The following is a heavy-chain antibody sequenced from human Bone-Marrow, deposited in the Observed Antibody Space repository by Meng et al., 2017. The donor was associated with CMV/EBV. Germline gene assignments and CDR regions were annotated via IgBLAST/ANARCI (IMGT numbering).Heavy chain of an antibody. J-gene: IGHJ5*02. Sequence: GSLRLSCAVYGGSFSGYYWSWIRQPPGKGLEWIGEINHSGSTNYNPSLKSRVTISVDTSKNQFSLKLSSVTAADTAVYYCARGPRYYDFWSGYRWFDPWGQGTLVTGSS. D-gene: IGHD3-3*01. CDR2: INHSGST. CDR3: ARGPRYYDFWSGYRWFDP. CDR1: GGSFSGYY. V-gene: IGHV4-34*01.